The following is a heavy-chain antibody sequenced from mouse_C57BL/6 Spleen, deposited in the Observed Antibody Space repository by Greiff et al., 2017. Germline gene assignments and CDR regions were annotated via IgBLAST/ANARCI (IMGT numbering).Heavy chain of an antibody. CDR1: GYSITSGYD. J-gene: IGHJ4*01. CDR3: ARGPMDY. CDR2: ISYSGST. Sequence: EVKLVESGPGMVKPSQSLSLTCTVTGYSITSGYDWHWIRHFPGNKLGWMGYISYSGSTNYNPSLKGRISITHDTSKNHFFLKLNSVTTEDTATYYCARGPMDYWGQGTSVTVSS. V-gene: IGHV3-1*01.